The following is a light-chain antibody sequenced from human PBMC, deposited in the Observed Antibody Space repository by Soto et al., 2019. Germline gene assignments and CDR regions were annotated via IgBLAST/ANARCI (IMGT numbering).Light chain of an antibody. CDR2: EVS. V-gene: IGLV2-23*02. J-gene: IGLJ1*01. Sequence: QSALTQPASVSGSPGQSITISCTGTSSNVGSYKLVSWYQQHPGKAPKLIIFEVSYRPSGISNRFSASKSGDTASLTISGLQADDEADYYCCSYTDSRTHIFGSGTKVTVL. CDR1: SSNVGSYKL. CDR3: CSYTDSRTHI.